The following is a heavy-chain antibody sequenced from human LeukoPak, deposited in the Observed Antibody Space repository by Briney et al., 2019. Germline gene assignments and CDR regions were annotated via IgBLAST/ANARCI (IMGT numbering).Heavy chain of an antibody. CDR1: GFTFSSYS. J-gene: IGHJ4*02. V-gene: IGHV3-21*01. D-gene: IGHD4-23*01. CDR3: ARAYTTVVTPDY. Sequence: GGSLRLSCAASGFTFSSYSMNWVRQAPGKGLEWVSSISSSSSYIYYADSVKGRFTISRDNAKNSLYLQMNSLRAEDTAVYYCARAYTTVVTPDYWGQGTLVTVSS. CDR2: ISSSSSYI.